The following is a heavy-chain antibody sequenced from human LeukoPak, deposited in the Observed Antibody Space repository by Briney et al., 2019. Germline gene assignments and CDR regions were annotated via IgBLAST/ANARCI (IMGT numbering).Heavy chain of an antibody. V-gene: IGHV1-69*05. CDR3: ARDSSGYYVKY. Sequence: ASVTVSCKASGGTFNSYAISWVRQAPGQGLEWMGGIIPIFGTANYAQKFQGRVTMTRDTSTSTVYMELSSLRSEDTAVYYCARDSSGYYVKYWGQGTLVTVSS. CDR1: GGTFNSYA. J-gene: IGHJ4*02. D-gene: IGHD3-22*01. CDR2: IIPIFGTA.